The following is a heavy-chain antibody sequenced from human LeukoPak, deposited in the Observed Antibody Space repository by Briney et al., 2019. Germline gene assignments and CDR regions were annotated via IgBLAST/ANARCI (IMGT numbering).Heavy chain of an antibody. CDR3: ANSGYDSSGLWYFDY. V-gene: IGHV1-18*01. D-gene: IGHD3-22*01. J-gene: IGHJ4*02. Sequence: PSVKVSCKASGYTFTSYGISWVRQAPGQGLEWRGWISAYNGNTNYAQKLQGRVTMTTDTSTSTAYMELRSLRSDDTAVYYCANSGYDSSGLWYFDYWGQGTLVTVSS. CDR1: GYTFTSYG. CDR2: ISAYNGNT.